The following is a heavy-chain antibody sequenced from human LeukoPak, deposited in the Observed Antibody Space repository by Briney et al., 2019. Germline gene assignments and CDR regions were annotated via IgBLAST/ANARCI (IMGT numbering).Heavy chain of an antibody. Sequence: GGSLRLSCAASGFTFSSCGFNWVRQAPGKGLEWVSSIGPTGTDRYYADSVRGRFTISRDNAKNSMYLQMDSLRDDDTAVYYCATETIGRHYDYWGQGTLRTVSS. CDR2: IGPTGTDR. CDR3: ATETIGRHYDY. D-gene: IGHD1-14*01. V-gene: IGHV3-21*01. CDR1: GFTFSSCG. J-gene: IGHJ4*02.